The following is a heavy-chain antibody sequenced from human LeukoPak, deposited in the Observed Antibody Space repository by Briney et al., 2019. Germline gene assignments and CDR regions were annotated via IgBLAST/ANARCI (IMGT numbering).Heavy chain of an antibody. J-gene: IGHJ3*02. V-gene: IGHV4-34*01. D-gene: IGHD3-22*01. Sequence: SETLSLTCAVYGGSFSGYYWTWIRQPPGKGLEWIGEINHSGSTNYNPSLKSRVTISADTSRNHFSLNLSSVTAADTAVYFCARGPYSYDSSGTFDIWGQGTMVTVSS. CDR1: GGSFSGYY. CDR3: ARGPYSYDSSGTFDI. CDR2: INHSGST.